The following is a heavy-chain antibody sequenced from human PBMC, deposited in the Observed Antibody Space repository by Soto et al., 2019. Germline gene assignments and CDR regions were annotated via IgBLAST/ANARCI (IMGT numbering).Heavy chain of an antibody. CDR1: GFTFSSYW. CDR3: ARDRRTSLWFLFDY. V-gene: IGHV3-7*01. D-gene: IGHD3-10*01. Sequence: PGGSLRLSCAASGFTFSSYWMSWVRQAPGKGLERVANIKQDGSEKYYVDSVKGRFTISRDNAKNSLYLQMNSLRAEDTSVYYCARDRRTSLWFLFDYWGQGTLVTVSS. CDR2: IKQDGSEK. J-gene: IGHJ4*02.